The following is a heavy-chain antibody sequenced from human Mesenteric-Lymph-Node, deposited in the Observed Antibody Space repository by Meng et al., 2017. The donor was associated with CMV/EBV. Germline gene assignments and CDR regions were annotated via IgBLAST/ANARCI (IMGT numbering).Heavy chain of an antibody. CDR1: GFTFSSYS. Sequence: GESLKISCAASGFTFSSYSMNWVRQAPGKGLEWVSSISSSSSYIYYADSVKGRFTISRDNAKNSLYLQMNSLRAEDTAVYYCARDNVGTATRPLVYWGQGTLVTVSS. V-gene: IGHV3-21*01. D-gene: IGHD1-1*01. J-gene: IGHJ4*02. CDR2: ISSSSSYI. CDR3: ARDNVGTATRPLVY.